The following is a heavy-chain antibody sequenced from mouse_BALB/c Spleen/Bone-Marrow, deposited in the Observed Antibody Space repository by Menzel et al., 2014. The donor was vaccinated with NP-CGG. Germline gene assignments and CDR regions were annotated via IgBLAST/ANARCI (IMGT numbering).Heavy chain of an antibody. Sequence: EVQLQESGGGLVKPGGSLKFSCAASGFAFSGYDMSWVRQTPEKRLEGVAYISSGGSNTYYPDTVKGRFTISRDNAKDTLYLQMNSLKSEDTAMYYCARQGGYAYAMDYWGQGISVTVSS. CDR2: ISSGGSNT. CDR3: ARQGGYAYAMDY. V-gene: IGHV5-12-1*01. D-gene: IGHD2-2*01. J-gene: IGHJ4*01. CDR1: GFAFSGYD.